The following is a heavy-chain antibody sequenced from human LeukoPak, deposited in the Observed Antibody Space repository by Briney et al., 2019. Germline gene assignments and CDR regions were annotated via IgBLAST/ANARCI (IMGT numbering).Heavy chain of an antibody. Sequence: PSETLSLTCTVSGGSISSYYWSWIRQPPGKGLEWIGYIYTSGSTSYNPSLKSRVTISVDTSKNQFSLKLSSVTAADTAVYYCARSPITIFGVVQYYFDYWGQGTLVTVSS. V-gene: IGHV4-4*09. CDR2: IYTSGST. CDR1: GGSISSYY. D-gene: IGHD3-3*01. CDR3: ARSPITIFGVVQYYFDY. J-gene: IGHJ4*02.